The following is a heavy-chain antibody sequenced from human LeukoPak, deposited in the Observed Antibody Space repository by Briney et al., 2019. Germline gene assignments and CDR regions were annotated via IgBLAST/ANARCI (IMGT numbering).Heavy chain of an antibody. Sequence: ASVKVSRKASGYTFTSYGISWVRQAPGQGLEWMGWISAYNGNTNYAQKLQGRVTMTTDTSTSTAYMELRSLRSDDTAVYYCARASYYDSSGYYANWYFDLWGRGTLVTVSS. CDR3: ARASYYDSSGYYANWYFDL. CDR2: ISAYNGNT. J-gene: IGHJ2*01. D-gene: IGHD3-22*01. CDR1: GYTFTSYG. V-gene: IGHV1-18*01.